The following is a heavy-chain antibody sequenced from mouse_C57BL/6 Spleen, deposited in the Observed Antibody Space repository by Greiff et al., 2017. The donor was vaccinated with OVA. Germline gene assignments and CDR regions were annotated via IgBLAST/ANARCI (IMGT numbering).Heavy chain of an antibody. D-gene: IGHD1-1*01. V-gene: IGHV1-22*01. CDR3: ARGSPYYYGSRGNYFDY. J-gene: IGHJ2*01. CDR2: INPNNGGT. Sequence: VQLKESGPELVKPGASVKMSCKASGYTFTDYNMHWVKQSHGKSLEWIGYINPNNGGTSYNQKFKGKATLTVNKSSSTAYMELRSLTSEDSAVYYCARGSPYYYGSRGNYFDYWGQGTTLTVSS. CDR1: GYTFTDYN.